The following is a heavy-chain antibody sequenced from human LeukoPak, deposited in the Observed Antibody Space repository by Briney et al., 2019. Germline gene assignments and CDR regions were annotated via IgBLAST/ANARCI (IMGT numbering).Heavy chain of an antibody. CDR1: GFTFSDYY. Sequence: GGSLRLSCAASGFTFSDYYMSWIRQAPGKGLEWVSYISSSGSTIYYADSVKGRFTISRDNAKNSLYLQMNSPRAEDTAVYYCAREGGLECSSTSCYTGWFDPWGQGTLVTVFS. D-gene: IGHD2-2*02. J-gene: IGHJ5*02. CDR3: AREGGLECSSTSCYTGWFDP. V-gene: IGHV3-11*01. CDR2: ISSSGSTI.